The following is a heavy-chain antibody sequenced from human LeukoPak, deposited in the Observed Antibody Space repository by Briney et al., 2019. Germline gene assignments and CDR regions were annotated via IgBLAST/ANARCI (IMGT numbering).Heavy chain of an antibody. Sequence: SETLSLTCTVSGGSISSYYWSWIRQPPGKGLEWIGYLYYSGSTNYNPSLKSRGTMSVDTSKNQVSLELRSVTAADTAVYYCAKSRLGTDTSTVHSFAYWGQGILVTVSS. V-gene: IGHV4-59*12. D-gene: IGHD4-11*01. CDR1: GGSISSYY. CDR3: AKSRLGTDTSTVHSFAY. J-gene: IGHJ4*02. CDR2: LYYSGST.